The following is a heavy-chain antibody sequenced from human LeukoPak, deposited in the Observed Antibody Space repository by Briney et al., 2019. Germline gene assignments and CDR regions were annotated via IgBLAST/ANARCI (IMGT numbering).Heavy chain of an antibody. V-gene: IGHV1-2*02. CDR2: INPNSGGT. D-gene: IGHD1-26*01. CDR3: ASRSGSYDFGPDNYDAFDI. J-gene: IGHJ3*02. CDR1: GYTFTGYY. Sequence: GASVKVSCKASGYTFTGYYMHWVRQAPGQGLEWMGWINPNSGGTNYAQKFQGRVTMTRDTSINTAYMELSRLRSDDTAVYYCASRSGSYDFGPDNYDAFDIWGQGTMVTVSS.